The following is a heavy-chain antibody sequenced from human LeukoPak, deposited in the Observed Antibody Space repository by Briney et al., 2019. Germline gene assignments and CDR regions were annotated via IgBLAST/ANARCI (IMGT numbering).Heavy chain of an antibody. CDR3: ARATYGSGSYYNGMGY. Sequence: SETLSLTCAVYGGSFSGYYWSWIRQPPGKGLEWIGYIYYSGSTNYNPSLKSRVTISVDTSKNQFSLKLSSVTAADTAVYYCARATYGSGSYYNGMGYWGQGTLVTVSS. V-gene: IGHV4-59*01. J-gene: IGHJ4*02. D-gene: IGHD3-10*01. CDR1: GGSFSGYY. CDR2: IYYSGST.